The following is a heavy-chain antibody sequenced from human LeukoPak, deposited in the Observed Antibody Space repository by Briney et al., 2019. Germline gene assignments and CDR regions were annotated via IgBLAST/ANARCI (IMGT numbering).Heavy chain of an antibody. CDR2: IYYSGST. Sequence: SETLSLTCTVSGGSISTYYWSWIRQPPGRGLEWIGYIYYSGSTNYNPSLKSRVTISLDTSKSQFSLELSSVTAADTAVYYCARHGIVDSSRKYHFDYWGQGTLVTVSS. V-gene: IGHV4-59*08. CDR3: ARHGIVDSSRKYHFDY. D-gene: IGHD6-13*01. J-gene: IGHJ4*02. CDR1: GGSISTYY.